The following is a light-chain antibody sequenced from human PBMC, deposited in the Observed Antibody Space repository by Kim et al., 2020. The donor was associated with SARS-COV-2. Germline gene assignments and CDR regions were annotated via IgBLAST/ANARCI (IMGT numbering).Light chain of an antibody. Sequence: DIQMTQSPSSLSASVGDRVTITCRASQSISNYLNWYQQRPGKAPRLLIYAASTLQSGVPSRFSGSGSGADFTLTISGLRPDDFATYYYQQRYSFGQGTRLEIK. CDR2: AAS. J-gene: IGKJ5*01. V-gene: IGKV1-39*01. CDR1: QSISNY. CDR3: QQRYS.